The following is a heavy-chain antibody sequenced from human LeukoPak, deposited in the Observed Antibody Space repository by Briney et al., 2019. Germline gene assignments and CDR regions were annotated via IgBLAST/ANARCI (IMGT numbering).Heavy chain of an antibody. D-gene: IGHD6-19*01. Sequence: GGSLRPSCAASGFTFSSYSMNWVRQAPGKGLEWVSSISSSSSYIYYADSVKGRFTISRDNAKNSLYLQMNSLRAEDTAVYYCARARRQWLDPFDYWGQGTLVTVSS. CDR3: ARARRQWLDPFDY. V-gene: IGHV3-21*01. CDR2: ISSSSSYI. J-gene: IGHJ4*02. CDR1: GFTFSSYS.